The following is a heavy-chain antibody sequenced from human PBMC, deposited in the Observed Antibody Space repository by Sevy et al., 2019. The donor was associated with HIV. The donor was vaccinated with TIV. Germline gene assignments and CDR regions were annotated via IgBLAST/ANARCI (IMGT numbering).Heavy chain of an antibody. CDR1: GFRFRDYR. CDR2: ITSSSNTI. Sequence: GGSLRLSCAASGFRFRDYRMNWVRQAPGKGLEWFSYITSSSNTINYAASVKGRFTISRDNGRNSLYLQINSLRHEDTAVYYCARDRGRGEVALDLWGQGTLVTVSS. CDR3: ARDRGRGEVALDL. J-gene: IGHJ5*02. V-gene: IGHV3-48*02. D-gene: IGHD3-10*01.